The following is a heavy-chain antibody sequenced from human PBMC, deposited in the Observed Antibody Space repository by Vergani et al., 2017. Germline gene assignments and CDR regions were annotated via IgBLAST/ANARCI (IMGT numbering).Heavy chain of an antibody. D-gene: IGHD3-22*01. J-gene: IGHJ1*01. CDR3: AGAHIDHYDSSGYYPRAEYFQH. CDR1: GGSISSYY. Sequence: QVQLQESGPGLVKPSETLSLTCTVSGGSISSYYWSWIRQPPGKGLEWIGYFYYSGSTNYNPSLKSRVTISVDTSKNQFSLKLSSVTAADTAVYYCAGAHIDHYDSSGYYPRAEYFQHWGQGTLVTVSS. V-gene: IGHV4-59*01. CDR2: FYYSGST.